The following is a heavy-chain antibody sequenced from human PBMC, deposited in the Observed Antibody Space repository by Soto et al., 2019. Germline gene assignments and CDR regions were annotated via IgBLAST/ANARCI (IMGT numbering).Heavy chain of an antibody. J-gene: IGHJ3*02. V-gene: IGHV3-30*18. CDR1: GFTFSSYW. Sequence: GGSLRLSXAASGFTFSSYWMSWVRQAPGKGLEWVAVISYDGSNKYYADSVKGRFTISRDNSKNTLYLQMNSLRAEDTAVYYCAKGLLWFRESPIDAFDIWGQGTMVTVS. D-gene: IGHD3-10*01. CDR3: AKGLLWFRESPIDAFDI. CDR2: ISYDGSNK.